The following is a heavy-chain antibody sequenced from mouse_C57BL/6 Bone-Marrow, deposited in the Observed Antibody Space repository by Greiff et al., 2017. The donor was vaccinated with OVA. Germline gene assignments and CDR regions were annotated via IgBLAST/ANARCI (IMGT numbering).Heavy chain of an antibody. CDR2: INPGSGGT. CDR1: GYAFTNYL. Sequence: VQLQQSGAELVRPGTSVKVSCKASGYAFTNYLIEWVKQRPGQGLEWIGVINPGSGGTNYNEKFKGKATLTADKSSSTAYMQLRSLTSEDSAVYFCARGRAYFDYWGQGTTLTVSS. J-gene: IGHJ2*01. D-gene: IGHD3-3*01. V-gene: IGHV1-54*01. CDR3: ARGRAYFDY.